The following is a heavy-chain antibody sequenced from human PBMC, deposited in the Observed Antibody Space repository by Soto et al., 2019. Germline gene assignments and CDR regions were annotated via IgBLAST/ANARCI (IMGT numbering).Heavy chain of an antibody. CDR1: GYRFPNYW. CDR3: AAGIAVPAAPDPVYLDS. J-gene: IGHJ4*02. Sequence: GESLKISCKGSGYRFPNYWIGWVRQMPGKGLEWMGVIYPIDFDTRYSPSLQGQVTISVDTSINTAYLQLSSLKASDTAIYYCAAGIAVPAAPDPVYLDSWGQGTLVTVSS. CDR2: IYPIDFDT. D-gene: IGHD2-2*01. V-gene: IGHV5-51*01.